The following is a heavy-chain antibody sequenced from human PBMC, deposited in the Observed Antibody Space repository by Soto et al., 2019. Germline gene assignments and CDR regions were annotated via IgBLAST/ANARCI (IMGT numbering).Heavy chain of an antibody. CDR3: AKDLGGIAVAGNAFDI. D-gene: IGHD6-19*01. V-gene: IGHV3-30*18. CDR1: GFTFSSYG. CDR2: ISYDGSNK. J-gene: IGHJ3*02. Sequence: GGSLRLSCAASGFTFSSYGMHWVRQAPGKGLEWVAVISYDGSNKYYADSVKGRFTISRDNSKNTLYLQMNSLRAEDTAVYYCAKDLGGIAVAGNAFDIWGQGTMVTVSS.